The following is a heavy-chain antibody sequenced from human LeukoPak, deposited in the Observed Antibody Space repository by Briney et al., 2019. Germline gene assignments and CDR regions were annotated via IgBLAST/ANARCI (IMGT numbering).Heavy chain of an antibody. D-gene: IGHD5-12*01. CDR3: ARYIDGYSGYEH. CDR2: IYHSGST. CDR1: GGSIRRAGYY. Sequence: LETLSLTCTVSGGSIRRAGYYWGRIRQSPGKGLEWIGSIYHSGSTYYNPSLQSRVTKSVDTSKNQFSLKLSSVTAADTAVYYCARYIDGYSGYEHWGQGTLVTVSS. J-gene: IGHJ1*01. V-gene: IGHV4-39*07.